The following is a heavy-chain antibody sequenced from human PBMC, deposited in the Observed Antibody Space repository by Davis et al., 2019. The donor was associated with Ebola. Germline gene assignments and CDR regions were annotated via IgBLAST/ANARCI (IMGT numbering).Heavy chain of an antibody. V-gene: IGHV4-61*08. CDR3: ATDPRGSMDV. Sequence: SETLSLTCAVSGGSISSGGYSWSWIRQPPGKGLEWVGSFYYSGYANYNPSLKSRVTISVDTSKNQFSLKLSSVTAADTAVYYCATDPRGSMDVWGQGTTVTVSS. J-gene: IGHJ6*02. CDR1: GGSISSGGYS. CDR2: FYYSGYA.